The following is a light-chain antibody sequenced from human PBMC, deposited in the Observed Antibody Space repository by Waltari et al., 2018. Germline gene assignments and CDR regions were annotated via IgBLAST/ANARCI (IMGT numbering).Light chain of an antibody. V-gene: IGKV3-20*01. CDR2: GAS. Sequence: EIVLTQSPGTLSLSPGERATLSCRASKSVSSSYLAWYQQKPGQAPRLLIYGASSRATGIPDRFSGSGSGTDFTLTISRLEPEDFAVYYCQQYVTSPLAFGQGTRLEIK. J-gene: IGKJ5*01. CDR3: QQYVTSPLA. CDR1: KSVSSSY.